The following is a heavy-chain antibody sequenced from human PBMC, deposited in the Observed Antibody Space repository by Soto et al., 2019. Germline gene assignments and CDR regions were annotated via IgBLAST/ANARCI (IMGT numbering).Heavy chain of an antibody. V-gene: IGHV3-53*01. Sequence: DVQLVESGGGLIQPGWSLRLSCAAFGLTVSGKKYMAWVRQAPGKGLEWVSGLYDVDGTYYADSVKGRFTISRDSSKNIVYLQMNSLRPDDTAVYYCASWVLQEHAYDIWGLGTTVTFSS. D-gene: IGHD1-1*01. J-gene: IGHJ3*02. CDR2: LYDVDGT. CDR1: GLTVSGKKY. CDR3: ASWVLQEHAYDI.